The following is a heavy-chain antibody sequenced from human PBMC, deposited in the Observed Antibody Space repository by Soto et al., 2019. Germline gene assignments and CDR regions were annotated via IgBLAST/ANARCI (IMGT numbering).Heavy chain of an antibody. CDR2: IYYSGST. CDR3: GRHGDQLPTDAFDI. J-gene: IGHJ3*02. CDR1: GGSISSSY. Sequence: SETLSLTCTVSGGSISSSYWSWLRQPPGKGLEWIGYIYYSGSTSYNPSLKSRVTLSVDTSKNQFSLKLSSVTAADRAVYYCGRHGDQLPTDAFDIWGQGTMVTVSS. D-gene: IGHD2-2*01. V-gene: IGHV4-59*08.